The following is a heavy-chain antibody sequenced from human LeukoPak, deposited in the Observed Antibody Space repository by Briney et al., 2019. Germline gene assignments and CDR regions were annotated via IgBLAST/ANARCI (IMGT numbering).Heavy chain of an antibody. CDR2: MNPNSGNT. D-gene: IGHD6-13*01. CDR1: GYTFTSYD. J-gene: IGHJ6*03. CDR3: ARGEESSSWYYYYYMDV. Sequence: ASVKVSCKASGYTFTSYDINWVRQATGQGLEWMGWMNPNSGNTGYAQKFQGRVTMTRNTSISTAYMELSSLRSEDTAVYYCARGEESSSWYYYYYMDVWGKGTTVTVSS. V-gene: IGHV1-8*01.